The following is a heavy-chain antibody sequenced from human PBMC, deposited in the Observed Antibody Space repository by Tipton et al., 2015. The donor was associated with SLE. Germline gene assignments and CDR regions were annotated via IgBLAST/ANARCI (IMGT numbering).Heavy chain of an antibody. CDR3: ARAAVYRDYSYGLDV. D-gene: IGHD4-17*01. Sequence: TLSLTCTISGDSMTNNNYYWTWIRQPAGKGLEWVGHINTGGSSSSNPSLKGRVTLSLDTSKKQFSLKVTSVTASDTAVYYCARAAVYRDYSYGLDVWGQGTLVTVSP. CDR1: GDSMTNNNYY. J-gene: IGHJ5*02. V-gene: IGHV4-61*09. CDR2: INTGGSS.